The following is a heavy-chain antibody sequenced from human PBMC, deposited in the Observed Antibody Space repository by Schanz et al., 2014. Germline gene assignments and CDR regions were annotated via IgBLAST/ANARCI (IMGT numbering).Heavy chain of an antibody. V-gene: IGHV3-13*04. Sequence: DVQLLESGGGLVQPGGSLRLSCAASGFSIRNHDMHWVRQATGAGLEWVSAIGTAGDTFYLDSVKGRFTISRENAKNSLYLQMNSLRAEDTAVYYCARANYRRKINFDYWGRGTLVTVSS. D-gene: IGHD3-10*01. CDR2: IGTAGDT. CDR1: GFSIRNHD. J-gene: IGHJ4*02. CDR3: ARANYRRKINFDY.